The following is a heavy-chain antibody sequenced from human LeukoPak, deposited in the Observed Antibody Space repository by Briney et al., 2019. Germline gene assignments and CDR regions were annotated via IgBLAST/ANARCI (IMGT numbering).Heavy chain of an antibody. D-gene: IGHD1-26*01. J-gene: IGHJ4*02. CDR2: IYYSGST. Sequence: PSQTLSLTCTVSGDSISSADYYWGWIRQAPGEGLEWIGYIYYSGSTYYNPSLKSRVTISIETSKNQFSLKVTSVTAADTAVFYCARDKGGSYYFDYWGQGILVTVSS. CDR3: ARDKGGSYYFDY. CDR1: GDSISSADYY. V-gene: IGHV4-30-4*01.